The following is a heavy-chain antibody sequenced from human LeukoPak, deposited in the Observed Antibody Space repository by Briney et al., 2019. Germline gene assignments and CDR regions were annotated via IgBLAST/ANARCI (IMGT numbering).Heavy chain of an antibody. J-gene: IGHJ5*02. CDR1: GGSISSYY. D-gene: IGHD2-21*02. Sequence: SSETLSLTCTVSGGSISSYYWSWIRQPPGKGLEWIGYIYYSGSTNYNPSLKSRVTISVDTSKNQFSLKLSSVTAADTAVYYRARVRVNCGGDCSNWFDPWGQGTLVTVSS. CDR2: IYYSGST. V-gene: IGHV4-59*01. CDR3: ARVRVNCGGDCSNWFDP.